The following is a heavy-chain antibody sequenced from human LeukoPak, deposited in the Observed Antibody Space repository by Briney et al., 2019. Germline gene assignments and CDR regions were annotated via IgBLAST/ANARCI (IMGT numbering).Heavy chain of an antibody. CDR3: ARERGSFDY. J-gene: IGHJ4*02. CDR1: GFTYSSYE. CDR2: ISRSGSDI. V-gene: IGHV3-48*03. Sequence: QPGGPLRLSRSASGFTYSSYEMNWVRQAPGKGLEWVSYISRSGSDIYYADSVKGRFTISRDNAKNPLYLQMNSLRAEDTGVYYCARERGSFDYWGQGTLVTVSS. D-gene: IGHD3-10*01.